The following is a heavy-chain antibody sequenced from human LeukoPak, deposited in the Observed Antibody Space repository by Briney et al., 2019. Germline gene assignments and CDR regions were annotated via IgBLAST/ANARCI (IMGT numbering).Heavy chain of an antibody. V-gene: IGHV4-34*01. CDR1: GGSFSGYY. CDR2: INHSGST. D-gene: IGHD6-13*01. CDR3: ARGYRAVGTASHPYFDY. J-gene: IGHJ4*02. Sequence: PSETLSLTCAVYGGSFSGYYWSWIRQPPGKGLEWIGEINHSGSTNYNPSLKSRVTISVDTSKNQFSLKLSSVTAADTAVYYCARGYRAVGTASHPYFDYWGQGTLVTVSS.